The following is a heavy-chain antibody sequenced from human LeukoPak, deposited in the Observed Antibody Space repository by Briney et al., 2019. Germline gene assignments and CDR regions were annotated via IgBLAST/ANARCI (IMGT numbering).Heavy chain of an antibody. Sequence: SETLSLNCTVYGDSISNCYWSWIRQPPGKGVEWIGYIYYSESTNYNPSLKSRVTISTDTSKSQFSLNLRSVTAEDTGIYYCARGRCRNSGCRPYFDYWGQGTQVTVSS. J-gene: IGHJ4*02. V-gene: IGHV4-59*01. CDR2: IYYSEST. CDR1: GDSISNCY. CDR3: ARGRCRNSGCRPYFDY. D-gene: IGHD2/OR15-2a*01.